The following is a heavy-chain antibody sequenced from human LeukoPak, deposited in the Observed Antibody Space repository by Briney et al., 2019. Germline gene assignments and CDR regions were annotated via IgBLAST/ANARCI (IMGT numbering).Heavy chain of an antibody. J-gene: IGHJ1*01. CDR1: GFTFSSYG. D-gene: IGHD3-3*02. CDR3: ATFLAIVTARDSLYFLH. V-gene: IGHV3-30*03. Sequence: GGSLRLSCAASGFTFSSYGMHWVRQAPGKGLEWVAVISYDGSNKYYADSVKGRFTISRDNSKNTLHLQMNSLRAEDTAVYYCATFLAIVTARDSLYFLHWGQGTLVTVSS. CDR2: ISYDGSNK.